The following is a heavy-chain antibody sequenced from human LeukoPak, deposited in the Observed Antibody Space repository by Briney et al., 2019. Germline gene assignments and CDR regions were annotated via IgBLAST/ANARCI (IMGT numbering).Heavy chain of an antibody. CDR1: GYTFTSYD. Sequence: ASVKVSCKASGYTFTSYDINWVRQATGQGLEWMGWTNPNSGNTGYAQKFQGRVTMTRNTSISTAYMELSSLRSEDTAVYYCASGARDYDSSGYNYWGQGTLVTVSS. CDR2: TNPNSGNT. CDR3: ASGARDYDSSGYNY. D-gene: IGHD3-22*01. V-gene: IGHV1-8*01. J-gene: IGHJ4*02.